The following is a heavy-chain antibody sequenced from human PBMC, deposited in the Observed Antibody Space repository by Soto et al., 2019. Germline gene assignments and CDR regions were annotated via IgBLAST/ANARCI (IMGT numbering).Heavy chain of an antibody. Sequence: GASVKVSCKASGGTFSSYAISWVRQAPGQGLEWMGGIIPIFGTANYAQKFQGRVTITADKSTSTAYMDLSSLRSEDTAVYYCARPIWGRESSYYYYYGMDVWGQGTTVTVSS. J-gene: IGHJ6*02. CDR3: ARPIWGRESSYYYYYGMDV. CDR2: IIPIFGTA. CDR1: GGTFSSYA. V-gene: IGHV1-69*06. D-gene: IGHD3-16*01.